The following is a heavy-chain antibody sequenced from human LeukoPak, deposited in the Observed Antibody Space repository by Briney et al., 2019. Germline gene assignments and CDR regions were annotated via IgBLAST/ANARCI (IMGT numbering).Heavy chain of an antibody. J-gene: IGHJ4*02. D-gene: IGHD3-3*02. CDR2: VFHSGNT. CDR3: ARGPAIFYYLDY. V-gene: IGHV4-4*02. Sequence: SETLSLTCAVSGDSISSHNWWSWVRQTPGKGLEWIGEVFHSGNTNYNPSLESRVTISVDKSKNHLSLKLNSVTAADTAVYFCARGPAIFYYLDYWGQGALVIVSS. CDR1: GDSISSHNW.